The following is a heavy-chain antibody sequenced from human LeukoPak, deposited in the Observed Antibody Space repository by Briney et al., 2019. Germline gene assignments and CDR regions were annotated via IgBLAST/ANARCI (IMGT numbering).Heavy chain of an antibody. CDR3: ARDFPPYYDFWSGCGGFDP. J-gene: IGHJ5*02. CDR2: IWYDGSNK. Sequence: HPGGSLRLSCAASGFTFSSYGMHWVRQAPGKGLEWVAVIWYDGSNKYYADSVKGRFTISRDNSKNTLYLQMNSLRAEDTAVYYCARDFPPYYDFWSGCGGFDPWGQGTLVTVSS. V-gene: IGHV3-33*01. D-gene: IGHD3-3*01. CDR1: GFTFSSYG.